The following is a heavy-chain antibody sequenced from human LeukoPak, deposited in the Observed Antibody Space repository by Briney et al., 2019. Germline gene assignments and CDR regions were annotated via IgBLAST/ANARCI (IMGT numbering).Heavy chain of an antibody. D-gene: IGHD2/OR15-2a*01. Sequence: ASMKVSCKSSGFTFTDHYIHWVRQGPGQGLEWMGYIGPHSTSTSSPQEFQGSVTMTRDASMSTAYMELNRLTSEDKAVYYCVREGEGPLSKDFDYWGQGTLVTVSS. CDR2: IGPHSTST. J-gene: IGHJ4*02. CDR3: VREGEGPLSKDFDY. CDR1: GFTFTDHY. V-gene: IGHV1-2*02.